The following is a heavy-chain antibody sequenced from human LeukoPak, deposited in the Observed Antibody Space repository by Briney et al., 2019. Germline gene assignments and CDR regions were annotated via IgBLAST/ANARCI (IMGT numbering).Heavy chain of an antibody. CDR3: AKEGRIALAAYDY. D-gene: IGHD6-19*01. Sequence: PGGSLRLSCAAPGFTFTSHAMGWVRQAPGKALEWVSAISGSGRSIYYADSVKGRFTISRDNSKNTLYLQMNSLRAEDTAVYYCAKEGRIALAAYDYWGQGSLVTVSS. CDR1: GFTFTSHA. CDR2: ISGSGRSI. V-gene: IGHV3-23*01. J-gene: IGHJ4*02.